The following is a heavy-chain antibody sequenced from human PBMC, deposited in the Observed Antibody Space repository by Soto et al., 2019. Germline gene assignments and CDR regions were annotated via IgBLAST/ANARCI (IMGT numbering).Heavy chain of an antibody. CDR3: AKRRGAGGQFDY. V-gene: IGHV3-23*01. D-gene: IGHD2-15*01. Sequence: VGSLRLSCAASGFTFTNYAMGWVRQAPGKGLEWVSVVSSGGSTYYADSVTGRFTVSRDNSKNTLSLQMNSLRAEDTAVYYCAKRRGAGGQFDYCGQRALVTVSS. CDR2: VSSGGST. CDR1: GFTFTNYA. J-gene: IGHJ4*02.